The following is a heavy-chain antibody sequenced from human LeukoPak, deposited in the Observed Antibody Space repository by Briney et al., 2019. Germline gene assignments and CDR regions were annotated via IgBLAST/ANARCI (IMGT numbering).Heavy chain of an antibody. CDR3: ARGVWRITMVRGVIIKVHYFDY. J-gene: IGHJ4*02. Sequence: PSETLSLTCAVYGGSFSGYYWSWIRQPPGKGLEWIGEINHSGSTNYNPSLKSRVTISVDTSKNQFSLQLSSVTAADTAVYYCARGVWRITMVRGVIIKVHYFDYWGQGTLVAVSS. V-gene: IGHV4-34*01. CDR1: GGSFSGYY. D-gene: IGHD3-10*01. CDR2: INHSGST.